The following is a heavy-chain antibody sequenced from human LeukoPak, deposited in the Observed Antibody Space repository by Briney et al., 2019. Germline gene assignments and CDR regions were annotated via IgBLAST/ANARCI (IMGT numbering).Heavy chain of an antibody. CDR1: GYTFTGYY. CDR3: ARDAYYDSSGYYYDY. CDR2: INPNSGGT. Sequence: ASVKVSCKASGYTFTGYYMHWVRQAPGQGLEWMGRINPNSGGTNYAQKFQGRVTTTRDTSISTAYMELSRLRSDDTAVYYCARDAYYDSSGYYYDYWGQGTLVTVSS. V-gene: IGHV1-2*06. J-gene: IGHJ4*02. D-gene: IGHD3-22*01.